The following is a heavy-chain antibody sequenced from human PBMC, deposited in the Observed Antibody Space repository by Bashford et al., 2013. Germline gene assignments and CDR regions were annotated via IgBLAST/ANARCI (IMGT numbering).Heavy chain of an antibody. J-gene: IGHJ4*02. CDR2: IIPIFGTA. CDR3: ARYLVRGVTLTTFDY. D-gene: IGHD3-10*01. CDR1: GGTFSSYA. V-gene: IGHV1-69*13. Sequence: SVKVSCKASGGTFSSYAISWVRQAPGQGLEWMGGIIPIFGTANYAQKFQGRVTITADESTSTAYMELSSLRSEDTAVYYCARYLVRGVTLTTFDYWGQGTLVTVSS.